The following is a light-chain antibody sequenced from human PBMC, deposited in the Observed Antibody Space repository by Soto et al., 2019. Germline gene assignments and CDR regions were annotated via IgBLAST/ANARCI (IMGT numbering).Light chain of an antibody. CDR3: QQRSIWPPLT. Sequence: VLTQSPATLSLSPGESATLSCRASQNVATYVAWYQQKPGQPPRLLIYDASNRAAGIPVRFSGSGSGTDFTLTISSLEPEDFAVYYCQQRSIWPPLTFGGGTKVEI. V-gene: IGKV3-11*01. CDR1: QNVATY. J-gene: IGKJ4*01. CDR2: DAS.